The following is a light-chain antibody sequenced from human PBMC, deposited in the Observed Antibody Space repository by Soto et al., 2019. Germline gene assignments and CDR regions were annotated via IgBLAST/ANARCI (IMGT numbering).Light chain of an antibody. CDR1: QGISNS. J-gene: IGKJ1*01. V-gene: IGKV1-27*01. CDR3: QKYNNAPWT. Sequence: DIQMTQSPSSVSASVGDRVTIACRASQGISNSLAWYQQKPGKPPKLLIYAAYTLRSGVPTLFSGSGSGKDFTLTISSLQHEYVATYYCQKYNNAPWTFGQGTKVDIK. CDR2: AAY.